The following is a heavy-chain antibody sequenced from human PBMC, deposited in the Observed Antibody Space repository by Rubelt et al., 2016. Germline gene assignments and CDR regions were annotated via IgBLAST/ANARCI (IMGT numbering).Heavy chain of an antibody. J-gene: IGHJ4*02. CDR3: AKDRAAMVPKPYYFDY. Sequence: VQLVESGGVLVQPGGSLKLSCAASGFTFSTYIIHWVRQAPGKGLDWVAVISYHGGSTYYAGYVKGRFTISRDNSKNTLYLQMNRRRADDTAVYYCAKDRAAMVPKPYYFDYWGQGTLVTVSS. CDR1: GFTFSTYI. D-gene: IGHD5-18*01. CDR2: ISYHGGST. V-gene: IGHV3-30*04.